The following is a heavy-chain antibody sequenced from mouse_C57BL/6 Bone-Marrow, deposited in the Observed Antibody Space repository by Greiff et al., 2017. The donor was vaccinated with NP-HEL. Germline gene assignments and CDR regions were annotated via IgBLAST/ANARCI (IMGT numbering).Heavy chain of an antibody. CDR1: GFTFSDYG. J-gene: IGHJ1*03. CDR2: ISSGSSTI. V-gene: IGHV5-17*01. Sequence: EVQGVESGGGLVKPGGSLKLSCAASGFTFSDYGMHWVRQAPEKGLAWVAYISSGSSTIYYADTVKGRFTISRDNAKNTLFLQMTSLRSEDTAMYYCARGSHYYYYGSSYHYWYFDVWGTGTTVTVSS. D-gene: IGHD1-1*01. CDR3: ARGSHYYYYGSSYHYWYFDV.